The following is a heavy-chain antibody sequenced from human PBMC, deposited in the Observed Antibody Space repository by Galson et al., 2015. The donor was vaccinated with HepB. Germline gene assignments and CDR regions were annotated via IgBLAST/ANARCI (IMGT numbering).Heavy chain of an antibody. V-gene: IGHV3-74*01. D-gene: IGHD2-21*01. CDR1: GFTFHTPA. CDR2: IPGDGGGP. CDR3: AREGNCAGGCFHFDY. Sequence: APGLPRAASGFTFHTPAVPWGPQAPGGGLVWGSRIPGDGGGPTYAGSVKGRVTISRDNPQNTLYLQMNSLRAEDTAVYYCAREGNCAGGCFHFDYWGQGTLVTVPS. J-gene: IGHJ4*02.